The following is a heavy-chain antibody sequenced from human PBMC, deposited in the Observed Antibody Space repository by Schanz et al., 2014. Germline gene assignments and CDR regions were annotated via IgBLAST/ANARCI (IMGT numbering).Heavy chain of an antibody. CDR3: ATDTSSTWFYNGMDV. CDR1: GYSLNELS. V-gene: IGHV1-24*01. D-gene: IGHD6-13*01. J-gene: IGHJ6*02. CDR2: FHHEDGDA. Sequence: QVQLVKSGAEVKKPGASVKLSCTASGYSLNELSMHWVRQAPGTGLEWMGGFHHEDGDAVYAQKFQGRVIMTEDTSTDTAYVEPSRQTSEDSGVYYGATDTSSTWFYNGMDVWGQGTTVTVSS.